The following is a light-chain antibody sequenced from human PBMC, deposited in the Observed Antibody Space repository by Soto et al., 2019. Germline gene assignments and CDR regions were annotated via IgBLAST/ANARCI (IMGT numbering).Light chain of an antibody. V-gene: IGKV1-9*01. J-gene: IGKJ3*01. CDR3: QQLNSYPT. CDR1: QGISSY. Sequence: DIQLTQSPSFLSASVGDRVTITCRARQGISSYLAWYQQKPGKAPKLLIYAASTLQSGVPSRFSGSGSGTEFPITISSLQPEDFATGCCQQLNSYPTFGPGTKVDIK. CDR2: AAS.